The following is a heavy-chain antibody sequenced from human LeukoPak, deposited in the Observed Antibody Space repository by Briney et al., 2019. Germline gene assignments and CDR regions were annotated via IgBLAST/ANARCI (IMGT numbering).Heavy chain of an antibody. CDR1: GGSFSGYY. Sequence: PSETLSLTCAVYGGSFSGYYWSWIRQPPGKGLEWIGYIYYSGSTNYNPSLKSRVTISVDTSKSQFSLKLSSVTAADTAVYYCASALKFSGSQFDYWGQGTLVTVSS. V-gene: IGHV4-59*01. CDR3: ASALKFSGSQFDY. CDR2: IYYSGST. J-gene: IGHJ4*02. D-gene: IGHD3-22*01.